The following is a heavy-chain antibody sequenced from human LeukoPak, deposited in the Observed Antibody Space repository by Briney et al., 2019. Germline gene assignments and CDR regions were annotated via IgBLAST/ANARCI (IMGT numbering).Heavy chain of an antibody. CDR2: IYYSGST. J-gene: IGHJ5*02. CDR1: GGSISSYY. CDR3: ARESIQYNWFDP. Sequence: PSETLSLTCTVSGGSISSYYWSWIRQPPGKGLEWIGYIYYSGSTNYNPSLKSRVTISVDTSKNQFSLKLSSVTAADTAVYYCARESIQYNWFDPWGQGTLVTVSS. V-gene: IGHV4-59*01. D-gene: IGHD6-6*01.